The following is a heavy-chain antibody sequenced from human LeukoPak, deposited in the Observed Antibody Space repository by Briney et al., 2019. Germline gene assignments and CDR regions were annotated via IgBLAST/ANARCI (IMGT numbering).Heavy chain of an antibody. CDR2: IYYSGGT. CDR1: GGSISDSY. V-gene: IGHV4-59*01. J-gene: IGHJ4*02. CDR3: ARGYYNPDY. Sequence: SETLSLTCTVSGGSISDSYWGWIRQPPGEGLEGIGYIYYSGGTYYSPSLKRRVTISVDTSKNQFSLRLTSVTAADTAVYYCARGYYNPDYWGQGTLVTVSS. D-gene: IGHD5-24*01.